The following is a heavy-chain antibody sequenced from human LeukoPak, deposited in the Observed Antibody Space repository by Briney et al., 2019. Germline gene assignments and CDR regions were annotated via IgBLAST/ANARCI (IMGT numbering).Heavy chain of an antibody. V-gene: IGHV1-2*02. D-gene: IGHD3-3*01. J-gene: IGHJ4*02. CDR2: INPNSGGT. Sequence: GASVKVSCKASGYTFTGYYMHWVRQAPGQGLEWMGWINPNSGGTNYAQKFQGRVTMTRDTSISTAYMELSRLRSDDTAAYYCARGGTRFTIFGVGRYDYWGQGTLVTVSS. CDR3: ARGGTRFTIFGVGRYDY. CDR1: GYTFTGYY.